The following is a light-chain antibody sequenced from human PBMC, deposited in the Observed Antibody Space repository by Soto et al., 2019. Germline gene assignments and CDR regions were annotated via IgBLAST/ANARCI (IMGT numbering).Light chain of an antibody. CDR3: QQSLGIPYT. J-gene: IGKJ2*01. CDR1: QSITGY. Sequence: DIQMTQSPSSLSASVGDRVIITCRASQSITGYLNWYQQKPGKAPKLLIYAASSLQSGVPSRFSGSGSGTDFTLTISSLQRDDFATYFCQQSLGIPYTFGQGTRLETK. V-gene: IGKV1-39*01. CDR2: AAS.